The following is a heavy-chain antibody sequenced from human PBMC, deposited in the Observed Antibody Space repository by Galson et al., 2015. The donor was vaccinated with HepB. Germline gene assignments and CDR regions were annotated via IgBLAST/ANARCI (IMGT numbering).Heavy chain of an antibody. J-gene: IGHJ4*02. CDR1: GFTFSSYG. V-gene: IGHV3-33*01. D-gene: IGHD1-26*01. CDR2: IWYDGSNK. CDR3: ARGGGSYYGVLVGHYFDY. Sequence: SLRLSCAASGFTFSSYGMHWVRQAPGKGLEWVAVIWYDGSNKYYADPVKGRFTISRDNSKNTLYLQMNSLRAEDTAVYYCARGGGSYYGVLVGHYFDYWGQGTLVTVSS.